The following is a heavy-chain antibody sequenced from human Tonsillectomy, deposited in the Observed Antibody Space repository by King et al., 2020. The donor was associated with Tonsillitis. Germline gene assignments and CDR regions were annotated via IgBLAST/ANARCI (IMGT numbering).Heavy chain of an antibody. V-gene: IGHV3-33*05. Sequence: QLVQSGGGVVQPGRSLRLSCAASGFTFNTYGMHWVRQAPGKGLEWVAVISYDGRNKYYADSVKGRFTISRDNSKNTLYLQMNSLRAEDTAVYYCARGGVIDYTIFDYWGQGTLVTVSS. J-gene: IGHJ4*02. CDR3: ARGGVIDYTIFDY. CDR2: ISYDGRNK. CDR1: GFTFNTYG. D-gene: IGHD3-16*02.